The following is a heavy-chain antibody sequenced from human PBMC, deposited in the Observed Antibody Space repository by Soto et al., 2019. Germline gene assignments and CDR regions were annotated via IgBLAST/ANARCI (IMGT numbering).Heavy chain of an antibody. D-gene: IGHD3-10*01. CDR2: VNDNWGS. Sequence: QVPLQESGPGLVKPSETLSLSCTVSGGSISSYYWSWIRQTPEKGLEWIGYVNDNWGSNYNPALKNRVAISLDRSKRQFSLTLTSVTATDTGVYYCARQGFGALHGLVDVWAQGTTVTVSS. CDR3: ARQGFGALHGLVDV. V-gene: IGHV4-59*08. J-gene: IGHJ6*02. CDR1: GGSISSYY.